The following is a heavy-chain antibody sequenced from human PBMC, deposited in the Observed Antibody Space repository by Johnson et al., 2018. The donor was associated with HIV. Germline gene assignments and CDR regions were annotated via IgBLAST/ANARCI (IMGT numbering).Heavy chain of an antibody. D-gene: IGHD3-10*01. CDR3: VKDSGRGVTDAFDI. J-gene: IGHJ3*02. CDR2: INWDGGST. V-gene: IGHV3-43D*03. Sequence: VQLVESGGGVVQPGGSLRLSCVASGFTFDDYAMHWVRQAPGKGLEWVSLINWDGGSTYYADSVQGRFTISRDNSKNSLYLQMNSLRPEDTALYYCVKDSGRGVTDAFDIWGQGTMVTVSS. CDR1: GFTFDDYA.